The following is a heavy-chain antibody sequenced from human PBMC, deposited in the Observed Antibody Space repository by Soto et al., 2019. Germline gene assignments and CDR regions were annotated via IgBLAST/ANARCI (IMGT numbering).Heavy chain of an antibody. CDR2: IYHSGTT. CDR1: GGSISSPNW. V-gene: IGHV4-4*02. J-gene: IGHJ6*02. Sequence: SETLSLTCAVSGGSISSPNWWSWVRQSPEKGLEWIGEIYHSGTTNYNPSLKSRVTISLEKSKSQFSLRVTSVTAADTAMYYCAKELVVSTSPLRPYGIVFWGPG. D-gene: IGHD2-15*01. CDR3: AKELVVSTSPLRPYGIVF.